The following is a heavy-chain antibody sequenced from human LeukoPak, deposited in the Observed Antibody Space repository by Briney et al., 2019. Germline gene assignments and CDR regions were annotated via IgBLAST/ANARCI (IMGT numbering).Heavy chain of an antibody. J-gene: IGHJ4*02. CDR3: AARNAYGDYTLYFDY. CDR2: IVVGSGNT. CDR1: GFTFTSSA. Sequence: GTSVKVSCKASGFTFTSSAVQWVRQARGQRLEWIGWIVVGSGNTNYAQKFQERATITRDMSTSTAYMELSSLRSEDTAVYYCAARNAYGDYTLYFDYWGQGTLVTVSS. V-gene: IGHV1-58*01. D-gene: IGHD4-17*01.